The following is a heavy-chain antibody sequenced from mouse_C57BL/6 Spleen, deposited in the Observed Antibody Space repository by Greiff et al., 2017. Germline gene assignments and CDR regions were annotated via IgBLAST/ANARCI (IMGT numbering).Heavy chain of an antibody. CDR3: TAHYYGSSYWFAY. J-gene: IGHJ3*01. CDR1: GFTFSNYW. CDR2: IRLKSDNYAT. V-gene: IGHV6-3*01. D-gene: IGHD1-1*01. Sequence: EVQLQESGGGLVQPGGSMKLSCVASGFTFSNYWMNWVRQSPEKGLEWVAQIRLKSDNYATHYAESVKGRFTISRDDSKSSVYLQMNNLRAEDTGIYYCTAHYYGSSYWFAYWGQGTLVTVSA.